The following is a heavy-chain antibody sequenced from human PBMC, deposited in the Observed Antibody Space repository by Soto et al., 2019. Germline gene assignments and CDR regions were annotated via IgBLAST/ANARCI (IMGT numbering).Heavy chain of an antibody. V-gene: IGHV3-7*01. J-gene: IGHJ3*02. Sequence: GGSLRLSCAASGFTFSSYWMSWVRQAPGKGLEWVANIKQDGSEKYYVDSVKGRFTISRDNAKNSLYLQMNSLRAEDTAVYYCARVTDCTNGVFPCLDAFDIWGQGTMVTVSS. CDR1: GFTFSSYW. D-gene: IGHD2-8*01. CDR2: IKQDGSEK. CDR3: ARVTDCTNGVFPCLDAFDI.